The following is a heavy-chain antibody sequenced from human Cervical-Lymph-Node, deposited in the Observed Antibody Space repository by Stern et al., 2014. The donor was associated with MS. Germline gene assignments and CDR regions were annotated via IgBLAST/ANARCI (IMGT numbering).Heavy chain of an antibody. CDR1: GYTFTTYY. Sequence: QVQLVQSGAEVKKPGASVKVSCKASGYTFTTYYMHWVRQAPGQGLEWMGIINPSAGSTTYAQRFQGRVTMTRDPSTSTVYMELSSLRPEDTAVYYFARDRGVTIYGVVTASFDYWGQGALVTVSS. D-gene: IGHD3-3*01. CDR3: ARDRGVTIYGVVTASFDY. J-gene: IGHJ4*02. V-gene: IGHV1-46*01. CDR2: INPSAGST.